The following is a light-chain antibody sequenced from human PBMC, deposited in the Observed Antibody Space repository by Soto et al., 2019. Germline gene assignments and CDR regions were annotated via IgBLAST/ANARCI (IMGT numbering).Light chain of an antibody. J-gene: IGKJ5*01. CDR1: QSVSSY. CDR2: DTS. Sequence: EIVLTQSPATLSLSPGERATLSCRASQSVSSYLALYQQKPGQAPRLLIYDTSYSAIGIPARFSGSGSGTDFFLTISSLDAEDFAVYYCEHRSDLPPITFGHGKRLEIK. CDR3: EHRSDLPPIT. V-gene: IGKV3-11*01.